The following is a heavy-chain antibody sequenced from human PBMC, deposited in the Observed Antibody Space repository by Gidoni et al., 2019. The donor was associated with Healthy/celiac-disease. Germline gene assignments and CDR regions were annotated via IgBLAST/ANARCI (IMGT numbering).Heavy chain of an antibody. D-gene: IGHD2-2*01. CDR2: ISYDGSNK. J-gene: IGHJ4*02. V-gene: IGHV3-30*04. CDR1: GFTFSSYA. Sequence: QVQLVESGGGVVQPGRSLRLSCAASGFTFSSYAMHWVRQAPGKGLGWVAVISYDGSNKYYADSVKGRFTISRDNSKNTLYLQMNSLRAEDTAVYYCASRVVPAAKRDYWGQGTLVTVSS. CDR3: ASRVVPAAKRDY.